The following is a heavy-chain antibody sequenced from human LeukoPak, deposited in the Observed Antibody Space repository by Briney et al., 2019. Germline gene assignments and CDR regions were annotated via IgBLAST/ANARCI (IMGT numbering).Heavy chain of an antibody. Sequence: PSETLSLTCTVSGGSISSSSYYWGWIRQPPGKGLEWIGSIYYSGSTYYNPSLKSRVTISVDTSKNQFSLKLSSVTAADTAVYYCARGVRDQLLPYYFDYWGQGTLVTVSS. CDR1: GGSISSSSYY. D-gene: IGHD2-2*01. CDR2: IYYSGST. CDR3: ARGVRDQLLPYYFDY. J-gene: IGHJ4*02. V-gene: IGHV4-39*07.